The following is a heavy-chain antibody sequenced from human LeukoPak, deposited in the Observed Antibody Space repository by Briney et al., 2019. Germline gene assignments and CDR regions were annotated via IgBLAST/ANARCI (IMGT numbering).Heavy chain of an antibody. CDR1: GYSFTSYW. D-gene: IGHD2-15*01. CDR2: IDPSDSYT. V-gene: IGHV5-10-1*01. Sequence: GESLKISCKGSGYSFTSYWIGWVRQMPGKGLEWMGRIDPSDSYTKYSPSFQGHVTISADRSISTAYLQWSSLEASDTAMYYCARQEGYCRGGSCWGNWGQGTLVTVSS. CDR3: ARQEGYCRGGSCWGN. J-gene: IGHJ4*02.